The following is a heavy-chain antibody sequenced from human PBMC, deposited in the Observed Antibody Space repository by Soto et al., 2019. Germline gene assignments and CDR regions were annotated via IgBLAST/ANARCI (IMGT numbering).Heavy chain of an antibody. CDR1: GGTFSSYT. J-gene: IGHJ4*02. Sequence: QVQLVQSGAEVKKPGSSVKVSCKASGGTFSSYTISWVRQAPGQGLEWMGRIIPILGIANYAQKFQGRVTITADKSTSTAYMELSSLRSEDTAVYYCARALNYYGSGSYYPTGWGQGTLVTVSS. CDR3: ARALNYYGSGSYYPTG. V-gene: IGHV1-69*02. D-gene: IGHD3-10*01. CDR2: IIPILGIA.